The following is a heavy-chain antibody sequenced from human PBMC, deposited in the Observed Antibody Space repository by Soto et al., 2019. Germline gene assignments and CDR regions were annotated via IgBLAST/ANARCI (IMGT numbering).Heavy chain of an antibody. Sequence: HPWGSLRLSCAASGFTFSSYAMSWVRQAPGKGLEWVSAISGSGGSTYYADSVKGRFTISRDNSKNTLYLQMNSLRAEDTAVYYCAKTQWVGATARYWGQGTLVTVSS. CDR3: AKTQWVGATARY. J-gene: IGHJ4*02. CDR2: ISGSGGST. V-gene: IGHV3-23*01. D-gene: IGHD1-26*01. CDR1: GFTFSSYA.